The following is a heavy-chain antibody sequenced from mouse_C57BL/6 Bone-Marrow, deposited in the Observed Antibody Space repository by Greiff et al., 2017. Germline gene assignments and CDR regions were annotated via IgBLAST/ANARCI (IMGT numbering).Heavy chain of an antibody. V-gene: IGHV1-22*01. D-gene: IGHD4-1*01. Sequence: EVKLQESGPELVKPGASVKMSCKASGYTFTDYNMHWVKQSHGKSLEWIGYINPNNGGTSYNQKFKGKATLTVNKSSSTAYMELRSLTSEDSAVYYCARAGPSSWFAYWGQGTLVTVSA. CDR3: ARAGPSSWFAY. CDR1: GYTFTDYN. J-gene: IGHJ3*01. CDR2: INPNNGGT.